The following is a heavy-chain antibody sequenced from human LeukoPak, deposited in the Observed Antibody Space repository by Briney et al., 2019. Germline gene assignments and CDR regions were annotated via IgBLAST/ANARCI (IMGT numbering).Heavy chain of an antibody. CDR2: IYYSGST. Sequence: SETLSLTCTVSGGSISSYYWGWIRQPPGKGLEWIGSIYYSGSTYYNPSLKSRVTISVDTSKNQFSLKLSSVTAADTAVYYCARGSTVSSYHMDVWGQGTTVTVSS. CDR3: ARGSTVSSYHMDV. V-gene: IGHV4-39*01. J-gene: IGHJ6*02. CDR1: GGSISSYY. D-gene: IGHD4-11*01.